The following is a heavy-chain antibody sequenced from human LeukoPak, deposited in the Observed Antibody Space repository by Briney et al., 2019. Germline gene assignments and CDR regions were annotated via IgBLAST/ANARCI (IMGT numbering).Heavy chain of an antibody. Sequence: GGSLRLSCAASGFTFSSYEMNWVRQAPGKGLEWVSYISSSGSTRYYADSVKGRFPISRDNAKNSLYLQMNSLRAEDTAVYYCAELGITMIGGVWGKGTTVTISS. V-gene: IGHV3-48*03. CDR2: ISSSGSTR. CDR1: GFTFSSYE. D-gene: IGHD3-10*02. CDR3: AELGITMIGGV. J-gene: IGHJ6*04.